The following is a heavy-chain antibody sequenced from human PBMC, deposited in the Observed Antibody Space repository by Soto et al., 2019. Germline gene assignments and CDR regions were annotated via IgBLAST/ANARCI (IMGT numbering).Heavy chain of an antibody. CDR3: ATRSPAFDY. CDR1: GYTFTDYG. V-gene: IGHV1-18*01. J-gene: IGHJ4*02. CDR2: ISTSKGNT. Sequence: QVQLVQSGPEVKKPGASVKVSCKTSGYTFTDYGISWVRQAPGQGLEWMGWISTSKGNTNYAQKFQGRVTMTTDTPTSTGYMELRSLRSDDTAVYYCATRSPAFDYWGQGTLVTGSS.